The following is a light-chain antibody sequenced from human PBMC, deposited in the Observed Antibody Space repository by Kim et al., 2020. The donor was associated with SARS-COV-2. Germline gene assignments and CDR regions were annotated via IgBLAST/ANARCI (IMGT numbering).Light chain of an antibody. Sequence: SYEPTQPPSVSVSPGQTASITCSGDKLGDKYACWYQQKPGQSPVLVIYQDSKRPSGIPERFSGSNSGNTATLTISGTQAMDEADYYCQAWDSSIVVFGGGTQLTVL. CDR1: KLGDKY. J-gene: IGLJ2*01. V-gene: IGLV3-1*01. CDR2: QDS. CDR3: QAWDSSIVV.